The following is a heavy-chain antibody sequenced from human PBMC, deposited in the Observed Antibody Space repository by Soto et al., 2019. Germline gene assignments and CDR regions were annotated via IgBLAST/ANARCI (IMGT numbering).Heavy chain of an antibody. Sequence: QLQLQESGPGLVKPSETLSLTCTVSGGSISSSSYYWGWIRQPPGKGLEWIGSIYYSGSTYYNPSLKTRAAESVTTSTNQFSIRLSSVTAADSAFYCCARTGDTGMVRIWLYYYYGMDVWGQGTTVTVSS. CDR3: ARTGDTGMVRIWLYYYYGMDV. D-gene: IGHD5-18*01. CDR2: IYYSGST. CDR1: GGSISSSSYY. J-gene: IGHJ6*02. V-gene: IGHV4-39*01.